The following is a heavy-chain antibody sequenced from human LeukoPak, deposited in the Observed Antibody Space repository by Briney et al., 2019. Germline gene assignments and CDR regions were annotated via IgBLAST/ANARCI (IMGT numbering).Heavy chain of an antibody. J-gene: IGHJ4*02. CDR1: GGTFSSYA. CDR2: IIPILGIA. V-gene: IGHV1-69*04. CDR3: ARDGGDSSGYYTFDY. Sequence: SVKVSCKASGGTFSSYAISWVRQAPGQGLEWMGRIIPILGIANYAQKFQGRVTITADKSTSTAYMELSSLRSEDTAVYYCARDGGDSSGYYTFDYWGQGALVTVSS. D-gene: IGHD3-22*01.